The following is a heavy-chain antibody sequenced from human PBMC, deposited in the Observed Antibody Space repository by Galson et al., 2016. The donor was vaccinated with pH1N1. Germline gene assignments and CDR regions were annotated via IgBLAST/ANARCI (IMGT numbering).Heavy chain of an antibody. CDR2: IHPGDSDT. CDR3: ARRAGVAAAGAFDL. J-gene: IGHJ5*02. V-gene: IGHV5-51*01. CDR1: GYSFTTYW. D-gene: IGHD6-13*01. Sequence: QSGAEVKKPGESLKISCKGSGYSFTTYWIGWVRLMPGKGLEWMGTIHPGDSDTRYSPSFEGQVTMSADQSISTAYLHWSSLKASDTAMYYCARRAGVAAAGAFDLWGQGTLLIVSS.